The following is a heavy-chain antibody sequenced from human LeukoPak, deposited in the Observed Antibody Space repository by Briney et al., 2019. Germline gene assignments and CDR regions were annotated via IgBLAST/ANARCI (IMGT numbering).Heavy chain of an antibody. Sequence: SETLSLTCAVYGGSFSGYYRSWIRQPPGKGLEWIGEINHSGSTNYNPSLKSRVTISVDTSKNQFSLKLSSVTAADTAVYYCARGRRYQLLFIDYWGQGTLVTVSS. V-gene: IGHV4-34*01. CDR2: INHSGST. D-gene: IGHD2-2*01. CDR1: GGSFSGYY. CDR3: ARGRRYQLLFIDY. J-gene: IGHJ4*02.